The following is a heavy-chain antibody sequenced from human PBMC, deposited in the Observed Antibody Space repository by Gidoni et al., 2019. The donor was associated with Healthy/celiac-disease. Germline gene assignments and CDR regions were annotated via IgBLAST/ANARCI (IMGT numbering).Heavy chain of an antibody. Sequence: QVQLVQSGAEVKKPGASVKVSCKASGYTFTSYDINWGRQATGQGLEWMGWMNPNSGNTGYAQKFQGRVTMTRNTSISTAYMELSSLRSEDTAVYYCAREGPYYDFWSGYYRPVAFDIWGQGTMVTVSS. CDR2: MNPNSGNT. CDR3: AREGPYYDFWSGYYRPVAFDI. V-gene: IGHV1-8*01. J-gene: IGHJ3*02. CDR1: GYTFTSYD. D-gene: IGHD3-3*01.